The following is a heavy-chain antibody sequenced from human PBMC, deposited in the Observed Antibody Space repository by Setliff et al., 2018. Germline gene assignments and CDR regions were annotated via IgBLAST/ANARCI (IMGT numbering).Heavy chain of an antibody. CDR3: ARSFSRREKFLLDY. V-gene: IGHV4-34*12. Sequence: PSETLSLTCTVSGDSISSGDYFWSWIRQPPGKRLEWIGEIIHSGSTNYNPSLKSRVTISMDTSKNQFSLKASSVTAADTAVYYCARSFSRREKFLLDYWGQGALVTVSS. CDR1: GDSISSGDYF. CDR2: IIHSGST. J-gene: IGHJ4*02.